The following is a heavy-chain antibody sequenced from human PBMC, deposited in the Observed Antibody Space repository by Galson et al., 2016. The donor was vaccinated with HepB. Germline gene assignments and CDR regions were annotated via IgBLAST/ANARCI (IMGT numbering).Heavy chain of an antibody. CDR2: MYPGDSHT. V-gene: IGHV5-51*01. CDR1: GYTFSSYW. Sequence: QSGAEVKKPGESLRMSCKASGYTFSSYWIGWVRQMPGKGLEWMAIMYPGDSHTRHSPSFQGHVTISVDKAISTAYLQWSSLKASVTAMYYCVRDVGRNQKTGQGSGIPFYGMDVWGQGTAVTVSS. CDR3: VRDVGRNQKTGQGSGIPFYGMDV. D-gene: IGHD2-21*01. J-gene: IGHJ6*02.